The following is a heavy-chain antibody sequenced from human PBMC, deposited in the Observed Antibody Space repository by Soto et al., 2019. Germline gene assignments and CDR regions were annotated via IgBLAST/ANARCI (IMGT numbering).Heavy chain of an antibody. CDR1: GGDFNSYT. D-gene: IGHD3-10*01. CDR2: IIPILDVA. Sequence: QLVQSGAEVKKPGSSVKVSCKASGGDFNSYTISWVRQAPGQGPEWMGTIIPILDVAKNAQKFQGRVTISADKSASTVYMELRCLRSDDTAVYYCAQLWFGELWHGMDVWGQGTTVTVSS. CDR3: AQLWFGELWHGMDV. V-gene: IGHV1-69*02. J-gene: IGHJ6*02.